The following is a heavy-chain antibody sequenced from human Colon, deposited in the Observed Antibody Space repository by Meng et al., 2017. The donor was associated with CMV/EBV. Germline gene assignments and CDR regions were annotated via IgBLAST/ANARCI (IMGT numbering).Heavy chain of an antibody. CDR1: SFSSRSPY. Sequence: SFSSRSPYWACIRQPPGKGLEWIGSMYYSGSTYYSPSLKSRVTISLDTSKTQFSLKLTSVTAADTAVYYCARECDILTGYYTGWFDPWGQGTLVTVSS. CDR3: ARECDILTGYYTGWFDP. J-gene: IGHJ5*02. CDR2: MYYSGST. D-gene: IGHD3-9*01. V-gene: IGHV4-39*07.